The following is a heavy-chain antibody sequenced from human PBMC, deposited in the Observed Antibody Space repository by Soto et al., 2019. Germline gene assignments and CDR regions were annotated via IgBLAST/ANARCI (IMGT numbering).Heavy chain of an antibody. CDR2: ISYDGSNK. J-gene: IGHJ6*02. Sequence: PGGSLRLSCAASGFTFSSYGMHWVRQAPGKGLEWVAVISYDGSNKYYADSVKGRFTISRDNSKNTLYLQMNSLRAEDTAVYYCARSKEQPRGYYYYGMDVWGQGTTVTVSS. D-gene: IGHD6-13*01. CDR1: GFTFSSYG. V-gene: IGHV3-30*03. CDR3: ARSKEQPRGYYYYGMDV.